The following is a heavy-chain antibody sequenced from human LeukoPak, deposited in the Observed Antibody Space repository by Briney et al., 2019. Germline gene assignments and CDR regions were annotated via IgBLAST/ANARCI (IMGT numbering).Heavy chain of an antibody. CDR3: ARDSDILTGYYAVGYFQH. D-gene: IGHD3-9*01. CDR1: GFTFSSYA. V-gene: IGHV3-30-3*01. J-gene: IGHJ1*01. CDR2: ISYDGSNK. Sequence: PGRSLRLSCAASGFTFSSYAMHWVRQAPGKGLEWVAVISYDGSNKYYADSVKGRFTISRDNSKNTLYLQMNSLRAEDTAVYYCARDSDILTGYYAVGYFQHWGQGTLVTVSS.